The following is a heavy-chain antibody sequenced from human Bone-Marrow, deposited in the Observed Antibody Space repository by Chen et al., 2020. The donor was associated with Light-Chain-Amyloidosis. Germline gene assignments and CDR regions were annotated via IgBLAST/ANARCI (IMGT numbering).Heavy chain of an antibody. CDR2: IYPDDSAA. J-gene: IGHJ4*02. V-gene: IGHV5-51*01. CDR1: GYTFPNYW. D-gene: IGHD5-12*01. Sequence: EVQLEQSGPEVKKPGESLKISCKGSGYTFPNYWIGWVRQMPGKGLEWMGVIYPDDSAARYSPSFAAQVTISADKSITTAYLQWRSLKASDTAMYYCARRRDGYNFDYWGQGTLVTVSS. CDR3: ARRRDGYNFDY.